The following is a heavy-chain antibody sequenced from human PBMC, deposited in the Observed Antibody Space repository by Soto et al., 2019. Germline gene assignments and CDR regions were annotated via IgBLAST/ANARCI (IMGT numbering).Heavy chain of an antibody. V-gene: IGHV1-24*01. D-gene: IGHD6-6*01. CDR1: GYTLTELS. J-gene: IGHJ6*01. CDR3: ATAGGRKLGNYYYYGMDV. CDR2: FDPEDGET. Sequence: ASVKVSCKVSGYTLTELSMHWVRQAPGKGLEWMGGFDPEDGETIYAQKFQGRVTMTEDTSTDTAYMELSSLRSEDTAVYYCATAGGRKLGNYYYYGMDVWGQGTTVTV.